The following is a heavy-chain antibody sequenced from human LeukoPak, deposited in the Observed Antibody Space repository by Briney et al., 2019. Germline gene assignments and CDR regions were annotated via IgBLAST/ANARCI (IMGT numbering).Heavy chain of an antibody. J-gene: IGHJ6*02. CDR3: ATPPEFFGEGMDV. D-gene: IGHD3-10*01. CDR2: IIPILGTA. CDR1: GGTFSSYA. V-gene: IGHV1-69*04. Sequence: GASVKVSCKASGGTFSSYAISWVRQAPGQGLEWMGRIIPILGTANYAQKFQGRVTITADKSTSTAYMELSSLRSEDTAVYYCATPPEFFGEGMDVWGQGTTVTVSS.